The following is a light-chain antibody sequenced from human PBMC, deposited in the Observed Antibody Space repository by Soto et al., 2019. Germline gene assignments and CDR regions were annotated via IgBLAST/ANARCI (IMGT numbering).Light chain of an antibody. CDR1: QGISSY. CDR3: QQLKSYPRT. Sequence: DIQLTQSPSFLSASVGDRVTITCRASQGISSYLAWYQQKPGKAPKLLIYAASTLQSGVPSRFNGSGSGTEFTLTISSLQPEDFATYYCQQLKSYPRTFGQGTKVEIK. J-gene: IGKJ1*01. V-gene: IGKV1-9*01. CDR2: AAS.